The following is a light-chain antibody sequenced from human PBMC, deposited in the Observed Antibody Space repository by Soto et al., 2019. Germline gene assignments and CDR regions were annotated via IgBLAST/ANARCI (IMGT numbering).Light chain of an antibody. CDR2: AAS. CDR1: QSISNY. CDR3: QQSYTTLFT. Sequence: DIQMTQSPSSLSASVGDRVTITCRARQSISNYLNWYQQKPGKAPKLLIYAASSLQSGVPSRFSGSGSGTDFTLTISSLQPEDFATYSCQQSYTTLFTFGPGTNVDI. J-gene: IGKJ3*01. V-gene: IGKV1-39*01.